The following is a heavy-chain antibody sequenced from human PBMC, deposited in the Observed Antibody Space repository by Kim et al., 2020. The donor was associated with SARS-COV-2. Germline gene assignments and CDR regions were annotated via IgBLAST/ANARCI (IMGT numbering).Heavy chain of an antibody. CDR2: IHNSGKT. Sequence: SETLSLNCAVSGGSITSDYWSWIRQPPGKALEWIAYIHNSGKTNYNPSLKSRVTISADTSKNQFSLKLSSVTAADTAVYYCARGAGWYGYWGQGILVTVS. V-gene: IGHV4-59*01. CDR3: ARGAGWYGY. J-gene: IGHJ4*02. CDR1: GGSITSDY. D-gene: IGHD6-19*01.